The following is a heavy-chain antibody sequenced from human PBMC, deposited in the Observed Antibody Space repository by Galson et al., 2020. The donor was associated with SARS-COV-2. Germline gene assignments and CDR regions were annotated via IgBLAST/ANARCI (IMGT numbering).Heavy chain of an antibody. V-gene: IGHV1-18*01. J-gene: IGHJ3*02. D-gene: IGHD3-16*02. CDR2: ISVYDDNT. CDR1: GYSFTSYG. CDR3: ARDGNYIWGSYRDTGTAFDI. Sequence: ASVKVSCEASGYSFTSYGISWVRQAPGQGLEWMGWISVYDDNTNYVQKLQGRVTMTTDTSTSTAYMELRSLTSDDTAVYYCARDGNYIWGSYRDTGTAFDIWGQGTMVTVSS.